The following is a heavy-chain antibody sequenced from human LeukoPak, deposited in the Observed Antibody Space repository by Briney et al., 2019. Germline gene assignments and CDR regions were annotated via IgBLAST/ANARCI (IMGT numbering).Heavy chain of an antibody. CDR3: AKVLIGSQDY. Sequence: GGSLRHSCAASGFTFGSYAMGWVRQAPGKGLEWVSTIGGGGESTYYADSAKGRFTNSRDNSKNTVYLQMNSLRAEDTAVYYCAKVLIGSQDYWARGPLVTAFS. D-gene: IGHD1-26*01. CDR1: GFTFGSYA. J-gene: IGHJ4*02. CDR2: IGGGGEST. V-gene: IGHV3-23*01.